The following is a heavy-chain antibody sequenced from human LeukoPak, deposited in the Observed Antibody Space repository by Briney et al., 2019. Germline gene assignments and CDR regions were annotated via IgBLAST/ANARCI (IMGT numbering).Heavy chain of an antibody. CDR1: RYTFTSSA. Sequence: PSVKVACKASRYTFTSSAMNWVRQAPGQGLEWMGWINTNTGNPTYARGFTGRFVFSLDTSVTTAYLQISSLKAEDTAVYYCATTEIFDYWGQGTLVTVSS. J-gene: IGHJ4*02. CDR2: INTNTGNP. CDR3: ATTEIFDY. V-gene: IGHV7-4-1*02.